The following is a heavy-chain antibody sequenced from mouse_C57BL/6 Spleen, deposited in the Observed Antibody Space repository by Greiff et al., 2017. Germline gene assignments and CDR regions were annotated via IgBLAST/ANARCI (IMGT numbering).Heavy chain of an antibody. V-gene: IGHV1-52*01. CDR1: GYTFTSYW. D-gene: IGHD1-1*01. J-gene: IGHJ4*01. CDR3: ASYYGSGYDYAMDY. CDR2: IDPSDSET. Sequence: VQLQQPGAELVRPGSSVKLSCKASGYTFTSYWMHWVKQRPIQGLEWIGNIDPSDSETHYNQKFKDKATLTVDKSSSTAYMQLSSLTSEDSAVYYGASYYGSGYDYAMDYWGQGTSVTVSS.